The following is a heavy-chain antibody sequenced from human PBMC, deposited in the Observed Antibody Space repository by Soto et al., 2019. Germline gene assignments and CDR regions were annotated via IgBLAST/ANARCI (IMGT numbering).Heavy chain of an antibody. CDR3: AVKGDAFDI. Sequence: QVQLQESGPGLVKPSEPLSLTCTVSGGSVSSGSYYWSWIRPPPGKGLEWIGYIYYSGSTNYNPSLKSRVTISVDTSKNQFSLKLSAVTSADTAVYYCAVKGDAFDIWCQGTMVTVSS. CDR1: GGSVSSGSYY. J-gene: IGHJ3*02. V-gene: IGHV4-61*01. CDR2: IYYSGST.